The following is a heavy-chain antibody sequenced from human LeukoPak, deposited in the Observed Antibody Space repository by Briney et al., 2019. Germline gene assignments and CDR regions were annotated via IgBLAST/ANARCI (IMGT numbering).Heavy chain of an antibody. J-gene: IGHJ6*03. CDR3: ARLGYCSSTSCYGYYYYYMDV. Sequence: ASVKVSCKASGGTFISYAISWVRQAPGQGLEWMGGIIPIFGTANYAQKFQGRVTITADESTSTAYMELSSLRSEDTAVYYCARLGYCSSTSCYGYYYYYMDVWGKGTTVTVSS. CDR1: GGTFISYA. D-gene: IGHD2-2*01. V-gene: IGHV1-69*13. CDR2: IIPIFGTA.